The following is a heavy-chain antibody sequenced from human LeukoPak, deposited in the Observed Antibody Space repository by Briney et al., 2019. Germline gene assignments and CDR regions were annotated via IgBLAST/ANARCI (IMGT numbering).Heavy chain of an antibody. Sequence: ASVKVSCKASGYTFTGYYLHWLRQAPGQGLVWMGWISPNSGGTNYAQKFQGRVTMTGDTSISTAYMELSRLRSDDTAVYYCARSPSGSYSSPLDPGFDYWGQGTLVTVSS. CDR3: ARSPSGSYSSPLDPGFDY. V-gene: IGHV1-2*02. J-gene: IGHJ4*02. D-gene: IGHD1-26*01. CDR2: ISPNSGGT. CDR1: GYTFTGYY.